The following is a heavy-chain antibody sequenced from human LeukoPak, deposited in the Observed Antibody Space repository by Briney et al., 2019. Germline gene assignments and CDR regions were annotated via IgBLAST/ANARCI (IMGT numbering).Heavy chain of an antibody. Sequence: GGSLRLSCAASGFTFSSYSMNWVRQAPGKGLEWVSSISSSSSYIYYADSVKGRFTISRDNAKNSLYLQMNSLRAEDTAVYYCARGGKGGSEFDYWGQGTLVTVSS. CDR3: ARGGKGGSEFDY. CDR1: GFTFSSYS. D-gene: IGHD3-10*01. CDR2: ISSSSSYI. J-gene: IGHJ4*02. V-gene: IGHV3-21*01.